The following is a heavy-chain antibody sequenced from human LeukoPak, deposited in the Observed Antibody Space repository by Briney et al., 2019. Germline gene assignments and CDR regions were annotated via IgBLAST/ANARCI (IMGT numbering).Heavy chain of an antibody. CDR3: ARRPRGGYCSSTSCYVFDY. CDR2: ISVYNGNT. CDR1: GYSFTNYG. V-gene: IGHV1-18*01. J-gene: IGHJ4*02. Sequence: VASVTVSCKASGYSFTNYGISWVRQAPGQGLEWVGWISVYNGNTKYGDNVQGRVTVTTDTSTRTAYMELRSLRSDDTAVYYCARRPRGGYCSSTSCYVFDYWGQGTLVTVSS. D-gene: IGHD2-2*01.